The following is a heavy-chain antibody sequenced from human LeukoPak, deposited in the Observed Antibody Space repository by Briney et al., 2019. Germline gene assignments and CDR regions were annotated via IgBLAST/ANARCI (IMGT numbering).Heavy chain of an antibody. CDR3: ARRPVAGRGQATFDY. Sequence: SETLSLTCTVSGGSISSYYWSWIRQPPGKGLEWIGEINHSGSTNYNPSLKSRVTISVDTSKNQFSLKLSSVTAADTAVYYCARRPVAGRGQATFDYWGQGTLVTVSS. D-gene: IGHD6-19*01. CDR2: INHSGST. J-gene: IGHJ4*02. V-gene: IGHV4-34*01. CDR1: GGSISSYY.